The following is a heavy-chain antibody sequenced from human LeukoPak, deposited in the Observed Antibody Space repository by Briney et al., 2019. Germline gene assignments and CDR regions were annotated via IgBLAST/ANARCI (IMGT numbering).Heavy chain of an antibody. CDR1: GFTFSSYE. D-gene: IGHD3-10*02. V-gene: IGHV3-48*03. Sequence: GGTLRLSCAASGFTFSSYEMNWVRQAPGKGLEWVSYISSSGSTIYYADSVRGRFTISRDNAKNSLYLQMNSLRAEDTAVYYCAELGITMIGGVWGKGTTVTISS. CDR3: AELGITMIGGV. CDR2: ISSSGSTI. J-gene: IGHJ6*04.